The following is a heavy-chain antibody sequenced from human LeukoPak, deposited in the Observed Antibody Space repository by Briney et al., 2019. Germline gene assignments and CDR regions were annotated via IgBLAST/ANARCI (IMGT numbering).Heavy chain of an antibody. V-gene: IGHV3-23*01. CDR1: GFTFSSYD. CDR3: AKDSRTTYDSSWLYYFDS. D-gene: IGHD6-13*01. CDR2: ISGSGGST. J-gene: IGHJ4*02. Sequence: GGSLRLSCAASGFTFSSYDMTWVRQAPGKGLEWVSAISGSGGSTYYADSVKGRFTISRDNSKNTLYLQMNRLRAEDTAVYYCAKDSRTTYDSSWLYYFDSWGQGTLVTVSS.